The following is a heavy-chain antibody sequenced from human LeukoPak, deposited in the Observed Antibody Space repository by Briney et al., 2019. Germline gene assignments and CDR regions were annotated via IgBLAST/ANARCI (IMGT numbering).Heavy chain of an antibody. CDR2: IYYSGST. CDR3: ARVAGPNNLFDY. Sequence: PSETLSLTCAVYGGSFSGYYWSWIRQPPGKGLEWIGYIYYSGSTNYNPSLKSRVTISVDTSKNQFSLKLSSVTAADTAVYYCARVAGPNNLFDYWGQGTLVTVSS. V-gene: IGHV4-59*01. D-gene: IGHD6-19*01. J-gene: IGHJ4*02. CDR1: GGSFSGYY.